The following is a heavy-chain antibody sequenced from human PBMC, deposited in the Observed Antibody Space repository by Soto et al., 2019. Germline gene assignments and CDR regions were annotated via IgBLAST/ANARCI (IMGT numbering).Heavy chain of an antibody. CDR2: ISGSGGST. CDR3: AKDDGGGFGGPSRTADAFDI. D-gene: IGHD3-10*01. V-gene: IGHV3-23*01. J-gene: IGHJ3*02. CDR1: GFTFSSYA. Sequence: EVQLLESGGGLVQPGGSLRLSCAASGFTFSSYAMSWVRQAPGKGLEWVSAISGSGGSTYYADSVKGRFTISRDNSKNTLYLQMNSLRAEDTAVYYCAKDDGGGFGGPSRTADAFDIWGQGTMVTVSS.